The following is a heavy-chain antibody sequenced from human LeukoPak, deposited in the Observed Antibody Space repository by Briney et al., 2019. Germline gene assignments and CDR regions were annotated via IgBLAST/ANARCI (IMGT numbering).Heavy chain of an antibody. D-gene: IGHD2-8*01. CDR2: INSDGSIT. Sequence: GGSLRLSCAASGFTFSSYWMHWVRQAPGKGLVWVSRINSDGSITTYADSVRGRFTISRDNAKNSLYLQMNSLRAEDTAVNYCARYDCTNGVCYTSYYYGMDVWGQGTTVTVSS. V-gene: IGHV3-74*01. J-gene: IGHJ6*02. CDR3: ARYDCTNGVCYTSYYYGMDV. CDR1: GFTFSSYW.